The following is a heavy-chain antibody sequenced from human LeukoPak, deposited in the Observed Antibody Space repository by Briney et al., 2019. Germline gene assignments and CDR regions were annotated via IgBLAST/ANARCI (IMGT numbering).Heavy chain of an antibody. J-gene: IGHJ5*02. Sequence: GGSLRLSCAASGFTFSSYAMHWVRQAPGKGLEWVAVISYDGSNKYYADSVKGRFTISRDNSKNTLYLQMSSLRAEDTAVYYCASVSDYGVAWGQGTLVTVSS. CDR1: GFTFSSYA. CDR3: ASVSDYGVA. D-gene: IGHD4-17*01. CDR2: ISYDGSNK. V-gene: IGHV3-30-3*01.